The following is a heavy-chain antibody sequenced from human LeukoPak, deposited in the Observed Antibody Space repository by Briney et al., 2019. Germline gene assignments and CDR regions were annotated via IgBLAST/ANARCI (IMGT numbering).Heavy chain of an antibody. D-gene: IGHD3-10*01. CDR1: GGSISSYY. CDR3: ARNRYYYGSGNYGVPNWFDP. V-gene: IGHV4-4*07. Sequence: SETLSLTCTVSGGSISSYYWSWIRQPAGKGLEWIGRFYTSGSTNYNPSLKSRVTMSVDTSKNQFSLRLSSVTAADTAVYYCARNRYYYGSGNYGVPNWFDPCGQGTLVTVSS. CDR2: FYTSGST. J-gene: IGHJ5*02.